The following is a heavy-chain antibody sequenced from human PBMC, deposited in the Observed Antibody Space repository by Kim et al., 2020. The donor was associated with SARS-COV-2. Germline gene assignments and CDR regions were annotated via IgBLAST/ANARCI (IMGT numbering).Heavy chain of an antibody. CDR1: VDSVSSNRAA. Sequence: QTLSLTCAISVDSVSSNRAAWNWIRQSPSRGLELLGWTYYRSKWYNDYSVSVKSRINITPDTSQNQFSLQLSSVTPVDTAVYYCARNRRAVHAFDIWGLGTMVTVSS. CDR2: TYYRSKWYN. D-gene: IGHD3-16*02. V-gene: IGHV6-1*01. CDR3: ARNRRAVHAFDI. J-gene: IGHJ3*02.